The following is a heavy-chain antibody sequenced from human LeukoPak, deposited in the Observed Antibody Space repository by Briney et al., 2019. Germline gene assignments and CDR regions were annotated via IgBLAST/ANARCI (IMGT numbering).Heavy chain of an antibody. J-gene: IGHJ4*02. V-gene: IGHV1-2*02. Sequence: ASVKVSCKASGYTFTGYYMHWVRQAPGQGLEWMGWINPNSGGTNYAQKFQGRVTTTRDTSISTAYMELSRLRSDDTAVYYCAGSISSDIVVVPAATGTSGYWGQGTLVTVSS. CDR2: INPNSGGT. CDR1: GYTFTGYY. CDR3: AGSISSDIVVVPAATGTSGY. D-gene: IGHD2-2*01.